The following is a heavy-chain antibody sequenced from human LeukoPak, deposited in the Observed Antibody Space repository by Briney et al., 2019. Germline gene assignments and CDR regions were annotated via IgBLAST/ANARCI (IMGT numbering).Heavy chain of an antibody. CDR3: AKDPTHFRVWEDYDTNIFTH. Sequence: PGGSLRLSWEASGFTFCSLGMQWVRQAPGEGLAWVAFIRYDGSNKYYADSLKGRFTISRDNSQNTLYLQMNSLRADDTAVYYCAKDPTHFRVWEDYDTNIFTHRGQGTLVTVSS. CDR2: IRYDGSNK. V-gene: IGHV3-30*02. J-gene: IGHJ4*02. D-gene: IGHD4/OR15-4a*01. CDR1: GFTFCSLG.